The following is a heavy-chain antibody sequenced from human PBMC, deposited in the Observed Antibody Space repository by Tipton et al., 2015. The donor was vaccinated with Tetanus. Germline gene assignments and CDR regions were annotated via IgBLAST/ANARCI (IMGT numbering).Heavy chain of an antibody. J-gene: IGHJ4*02. CDR1: GYTFTDYH. D-gene: IGHD3-10*01. CDR3: GREAGPAGGGSFDY. V-gene: IGHV1-2*02. Sequence: QLVQSGPEVKKPGASVKVSCKPSGYTFTDYHMQWVRQAPGQGLEWMGWIDPKSGDTDFAQKFQGRVTMTRDSSISTVYMELSRLRSDDTAVDYCGREAGPAGGGSFDYWGQGTLVTVSP. CDR2: IDPKSGDT.